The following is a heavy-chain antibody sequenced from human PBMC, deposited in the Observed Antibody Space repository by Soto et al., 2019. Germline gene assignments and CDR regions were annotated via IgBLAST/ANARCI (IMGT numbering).Heavy chain of an antibody. D-gene: IGHD6-19*01. CDR3: ARGVAVAGTKVEDFDY. CDR2: INPNSGGT. J-gene: IGHJ4*02. Sequence: ASVKVSCKASGYTFTGYYMHWVRQAPGQGLEWMGWINPNSGGTNYAQKFQGWVTMTRDTSISTAYMELSRLRSDDTAVYYCARGVAVAGTKVEDFDYWGQGTLVTSPQ. V-gene: IGHV1-2*04. CDR1: GYTFTGYY.